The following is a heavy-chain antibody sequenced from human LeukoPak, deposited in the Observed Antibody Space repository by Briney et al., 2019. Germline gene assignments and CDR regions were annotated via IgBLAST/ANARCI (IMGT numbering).Heavy chain of an antibody. J-gene: IGHJ6*03. CDR1: GFIFRSYG. CDR2: ISGSGGSI. CDR3: AKDSAFYYIDV. Sequence: PGGSLRLSCAASGFIFRSYGMSWVRQAPGKGLEWVSGISGSGGSIYYADSVKGRFTISRDNSKNTLYLQMNSLKGDDTAVYYCAKDSAFYYIDVWGKGTTVIISS. D-gene: IGHD3-10*01. V-gene: IGHV3-23*01.